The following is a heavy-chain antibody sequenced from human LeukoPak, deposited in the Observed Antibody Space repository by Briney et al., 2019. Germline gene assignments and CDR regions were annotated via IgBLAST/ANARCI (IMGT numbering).Heavy chain of an antibody. Sequence: PSETLSLTCTVSGYSISSGYYWGWIRQPPGKGLEWIGSIYHSGSTYYNPSLKSRVTISVDTSKNQFPLKLSSVTAADTAVYYCARDQGGATTSRVDYWGQGTLVTVSS. V-gene: IGHV4-38-2*02. D-gene: IGHD1-26*01. CDR2: IYHSGST. CDR3: ARDQGGATTSRVDY. CDR1: GYSISSGYY. J-gene: IGHJ4*02.